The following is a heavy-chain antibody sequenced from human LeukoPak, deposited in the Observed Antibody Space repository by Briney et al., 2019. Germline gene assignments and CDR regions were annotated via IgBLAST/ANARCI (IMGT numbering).Heavy chain of an antibody. D-gene: IGHD2-15*01. Sequence: GGSLRLSCAASGFNFANHAMSWVRQTAGKGLEWVAAISNSGGDTFYSDSGKGRFTIARDNSKNTLYLQMNSLRVDDTAVYYCAQQLGYCSGGTCYFTYWGQGTLVTVSS. J-gene: IGHJ1*01. V-gene: IGHV3-23*01. CDR2: ISNSGGDT. CDR1: GFNFANHA. CDR3: AQQLGYCSGGTCYFTY.